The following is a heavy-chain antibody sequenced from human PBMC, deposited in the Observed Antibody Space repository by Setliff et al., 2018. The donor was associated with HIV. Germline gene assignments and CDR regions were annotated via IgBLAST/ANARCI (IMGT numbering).Heavy chain of an antibody. CDR3: ARCRLNGGFNL. V-gene: IGHV4-34*01. D-gene: IGHD7-27*01. CDR1: GGSFSGYY. J-gene: IGHJ5*02. Sequence: SETLSLTCAVYGGSFSGYYWSWIRQPPGKGLEWIGEINHSEDTNYNSFLKSRVTISLDMSKNQFSLKLSSVTAADTAVYYCARCRLNGGFNLWGQGTLVTVSS. CDR2: INHSEDT.